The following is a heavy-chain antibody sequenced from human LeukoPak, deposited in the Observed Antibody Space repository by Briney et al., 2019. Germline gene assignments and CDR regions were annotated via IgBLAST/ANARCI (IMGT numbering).Heavy chain of an antibody. CDR1: GGTFSSYA. CDR2: IIPIFGAA. V-gene: IGHV1-69*13. J-gene: IGHJ6*02. CDR3: ARDCRFDCSSTSSLYYYYYGMDV. D-gene: IGHD2-2*01. Sequence: PLASVKVSCKASGGTFSSYAISWVRQAPGQGLEWMGGIIPIFGAANYAQKFQGRVTITADESTSTAYMELSSLRSEDTAVYYCARDCRFDCSSTSSLYYYYYGMDVWGQGTTVTVSS.